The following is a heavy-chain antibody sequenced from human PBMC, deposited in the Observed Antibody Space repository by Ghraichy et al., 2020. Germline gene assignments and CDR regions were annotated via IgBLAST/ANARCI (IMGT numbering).Heavy chain of an antibody. J-gene: IGHJ4*02. Sequence: SETLSLTCAVYGGSFSGYYWSWIRQPPGKGLEWIGEINHSGSTNYNPSLKSRVTISVDTSKNQFSLKLSSVTAADTAVYYCARVEAVAFFDYWGQGTLVTVSS. CDR3: ARVEAVAFFDY. V-gene: IGHV4-34*01. D-gene: IGHD6-19*01. CDR1: GGSFSGYY. CDR2: INHSGST.